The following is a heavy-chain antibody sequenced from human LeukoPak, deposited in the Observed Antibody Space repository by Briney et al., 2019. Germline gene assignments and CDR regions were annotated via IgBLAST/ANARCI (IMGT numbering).Heavy chain of an antibody. V-gene: IGHV4-39*07. J-gene: IGHJ2*01. CDR1: GGSISSSSYY. D-gene: IGHD1-7*01. CDR3: ARSTNWKYADFDL. Sequence: PSETLSLTCTVYGGSISSSSYYWGWIRQPPGKGLKWIGSIYYSGSTYYNPSLKSRVTISVDTSKNQFSLKLSSVTAADTAVYYCARSTNWKYADFDLWGRGIVVTVSS. CDR2: IYYSGST.